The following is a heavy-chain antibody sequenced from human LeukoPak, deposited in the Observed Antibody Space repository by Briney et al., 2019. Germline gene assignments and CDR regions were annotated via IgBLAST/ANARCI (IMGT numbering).Heavy chain of an antibody. V-gene: IGHV4-34*01. CDR3: ARLDFYYYGSGSYYTRHNWFDP. J-gene: IGHJ5*02. D-gene: IGHD3-10*01. CDR1: GGSFSGYY. Sequence: SETLSLTCAVYGGSFSGYYWSWIRQPPGKGLEWIGQINHSGSTNYNPSLKSRVTISVDTSKNQFSLKLSSVTAADTAVYYCARLDFYYYGSGSYYTRHNWFDPWGQGTLVTVSS. CDR2: INHSGST.